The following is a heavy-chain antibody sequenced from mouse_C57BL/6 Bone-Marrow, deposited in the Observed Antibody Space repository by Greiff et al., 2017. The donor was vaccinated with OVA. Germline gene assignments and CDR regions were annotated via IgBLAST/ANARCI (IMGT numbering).Heavy chain of an antibody. J-gene: IGHJ1*03. V-gene: IGHV1-80*01. CDR3: ARFEGYTPGYFDV. D-gene: IGHD3-1*01. CDR1: GYAFSSYW. Sequence: VQLQQSGASVQISCNASGYAFSSYWMNWVKQRPGKGLEWIGQIYPGDGDTNYNGKFKGKATLTADKSSSTAYMQLSSLTSEDSAVYFCARFEGYTPGYFDVWGTGTTVTVSS. CDR2: IYPGDGDT.